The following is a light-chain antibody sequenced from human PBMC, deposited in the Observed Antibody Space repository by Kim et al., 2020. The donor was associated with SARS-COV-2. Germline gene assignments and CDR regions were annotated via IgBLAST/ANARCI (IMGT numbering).Light chain of an antibody. CDR1: SGHSSYA. CDR3: QTWGTGIRV. J-gene: IGLJ3*02. V-gene: IGLV4-69*01. CDR2: LNSDGSH. Sequence: AVKLTCTLSSGHSSYAIAWHQQQPEKGPRYLMKLNSDGSHSKGDGIPDRFSGSSSGAERYLTISSLQSEDEADYYCQTWGTGIRVFGGGTKLTVL.